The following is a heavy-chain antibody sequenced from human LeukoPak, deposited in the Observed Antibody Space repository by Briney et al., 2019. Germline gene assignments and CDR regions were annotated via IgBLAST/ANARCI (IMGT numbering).Heavy chain of an antibody. V-gene: IGHV3-48*01. J-gene: IGHJ4*02. Sequence: GGSLRLSCGASGFNFSGFAMNWARQAPGKGLEWVAYITTRSTTKLYADSVKGRFTVSRDNGKNSVYLQMDSLTAEDTATYYCARGTGDYWGQGTRVTVSS. CDR1: GFNFSGFA. CDR2: ITTRSTTK. CDR3: ARGTGDY.